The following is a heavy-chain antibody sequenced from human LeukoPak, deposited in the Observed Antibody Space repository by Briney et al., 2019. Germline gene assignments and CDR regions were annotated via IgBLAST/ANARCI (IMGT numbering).Heavy chain of an antibody. CDR2: ISPNSGDT. D-gene: IGHD3-16*01. Sequence: ASVKVSCKASGYTFTGYYMHWVRQAPGQGLEWMGWISPNSGDTKFAREFQGRVTMTRDTSISTAYMGLSRLRSDDTAVYYCATQRGSYLWGTDFDYWGQGTLVTVSS. V-gene: IGHV1-2*02. CDR1: GYTFTGYY. CDR3: ATQRGSYLWGTDFDY. J-gene: IGHJ4*02.